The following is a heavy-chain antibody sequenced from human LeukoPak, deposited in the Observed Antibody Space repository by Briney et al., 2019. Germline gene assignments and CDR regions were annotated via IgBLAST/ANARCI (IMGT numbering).Heavy chain of an antibody. J-gene: IGHJ4*01. D-gene: IGHD3-9*01. V-gene: IGHV3-23*01. Sequence: GGSLRLSCAASGFIFSNYAMSWVRQAPGKGLEWVSAIGGRDGGTYYEDSVKGRFTVSRDDHKNTLYLQMNTLRVEDTAVYYCAKWGDDDILTGYYDSDYWGHGTLVTVSS. CDR3: AKWGDDDILTGYYDSDY. CDR2: IGGRDGGT. CDR1: GFIFSNYA.